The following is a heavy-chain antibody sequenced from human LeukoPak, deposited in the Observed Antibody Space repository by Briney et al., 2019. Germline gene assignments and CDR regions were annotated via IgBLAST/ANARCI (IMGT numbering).Heavy chain of an antibody. D-gene: IGHD3-16*01. CDR2: MNPHSGKT. CDR1: GYPFNNYD. CDR3: ARDPSETTSGGTTFFYYMDV. Sequence: GASVKVSCKASGYPFNNYDINWVRQATGQGLEWMGWMNPHSGKTGYAQNFQGRVTMTRDTSISTAYMELSSLRFEDTAVYYCARDPSETTSGGTTFFYYMDVWGEGTTVTVSS. V-gene: IGHV1-8*01. J-gene: IGHJ6*03.